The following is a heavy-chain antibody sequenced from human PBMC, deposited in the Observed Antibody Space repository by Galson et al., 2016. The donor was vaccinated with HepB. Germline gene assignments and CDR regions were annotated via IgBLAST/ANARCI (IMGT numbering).Heavy chain of an antibody. CDR2: ISYDESHI. V-gene: IGHV3-30*18. Sequence: RLSCAASGFPFSYRAMHWVRQAPGKGLEWVALISYDESHISYADSVKGRFTISRDKSKNTLYLRMNSLRAEDTAVYYCAKDGRATLTGDHFDHWGQGTLVTVSS. CDR3: AKDGRATLTGDHFDH. D-gene: IGHD7-27*01. CDR1: GFPFSYRA. J-gene: IGHJ4*02.